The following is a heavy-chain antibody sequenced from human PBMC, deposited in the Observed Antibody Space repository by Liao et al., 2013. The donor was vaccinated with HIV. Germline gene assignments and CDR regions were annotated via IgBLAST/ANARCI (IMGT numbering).Heavy chain of an antibody. CDR1: GGSITSYY. D-gene: IGHD3-3*01. J-gene: IGHJ6*03. CDR3: ARVPPTRRYDFWSGYLYYYMDV. V-gene: IGHV4-59*01. Sequence: QVQLQESGPGLVKPSETLSLTCTVSGGSITSYYWSWIRQPPGKGLEWIGYIYYSGTTKYNPSLKSRVTISVDTSKNQFSLKLSSVTAADTAVYYCARVPPTRRYDFWSGYLYYYMDVWGKGPRSPSP. CDR2: IYYSGTT.